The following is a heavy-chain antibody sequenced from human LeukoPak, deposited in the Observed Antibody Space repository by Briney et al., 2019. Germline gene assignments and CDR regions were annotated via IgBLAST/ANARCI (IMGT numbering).Heavy chain of an antibody. CDR3: ARERSDWGSENWFDP. J-gene: IGHJ5*02. V-gene: IGHV1-2*06. CDR1: GYTFTSYY. D-gene: IGHD7-27*01. CDR2: INPNSGGT. Sequence: ASVKVSCKASGYTFTSYYMHWVRQAPGQGLEWMGRINPNSGGTNYAQKLQGRVTMTRDTSISTAYMELSRLRSDDTAVYYCARERSDWGSENWFDPWGQGTLVTVSS.